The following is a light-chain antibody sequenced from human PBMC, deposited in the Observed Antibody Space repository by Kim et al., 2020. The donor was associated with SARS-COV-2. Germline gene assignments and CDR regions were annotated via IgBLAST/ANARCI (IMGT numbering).Light chain of an antibody. J-gene: IGLJ2*01. CDR1: SLRRYY. V-gene: IGLV3-19*01. Sequence: VSLGQTVRITCQEDSLRRYYATWYQQKPGQAPILVIYGKNNRPSGIPDRFSGSSSENTASLTITGTQTGDEADYYCNSRDSNDNVVFGGGTQLTVL. CDR2: GKN. CDR3: NSRDSNDNVV.